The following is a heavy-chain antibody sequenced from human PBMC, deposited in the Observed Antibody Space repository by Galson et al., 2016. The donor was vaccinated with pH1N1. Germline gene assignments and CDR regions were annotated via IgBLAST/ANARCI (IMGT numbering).Heavy chain of an antibody. Sequence: SLRLSCATSGFTFSSNAMSWVRQAPGKGLEWISTISNDALTTCYADSVKGRFTISRDNSKKTAYLQMNTLSAEDTAVYFCAKTVGSTLGHWGQGTLVTVSS. CDR1: GFTFSSNA. J-gene: IGHJ4*02. CDR3: AKTVGSTLGH. V-gene: IGHV3-23*01. CDR2: ISNDALTT. D-gene: IGHD2-15*01.